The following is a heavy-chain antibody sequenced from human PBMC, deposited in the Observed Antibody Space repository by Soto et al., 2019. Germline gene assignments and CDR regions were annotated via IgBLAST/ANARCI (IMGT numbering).Heavy chain of an antibody. CDR3: ARGDALIYHFDF. D-gene: IGHD3-16*02. CDR2: IFYTGST. V-gene: IGHV4-30-4*01. CDR1: GGTINSGDYF. J-gene: IGHJ4*02. Sequence: SETLSLTCSVSGGTINSGDYFWSWIRQPPGKGLEWIGSIFYTGSTYYSPSLKSRASMSMDTSRKQFSLNLTSATAADSAVYFCARGDALIYHFDFWGPGIVVTVSS.